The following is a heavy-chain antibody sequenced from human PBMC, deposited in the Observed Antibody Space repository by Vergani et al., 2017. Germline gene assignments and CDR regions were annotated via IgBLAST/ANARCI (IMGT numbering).Heavy chain of an antibody. CDR1: GAPLRSSNYY. Sequence: QLQLQESGPGLVKPSATLSLTCSVSGAPLRSSNYYWGWIRPPPGKGLEWIASIYYSGSTYYNPSLKSRFTISVDTSKNQFSLKLSAVNAADTAVYFCARHATVEWLVKLGWIDPWGQGILVTVSS. D-gene: IGHD6-19*01. J-gene: IGHJ5*02. V-gene: IGHV4-39*01. CDR2: IYYSGST. CDR3: ARHATVEWLVKLGWIDP.